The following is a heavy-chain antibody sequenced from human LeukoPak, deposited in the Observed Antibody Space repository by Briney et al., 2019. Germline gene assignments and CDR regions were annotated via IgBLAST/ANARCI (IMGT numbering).Heavy chain of an antibody. V-gene: IGHV3-21*01. J-gene: IGHJ4*02. CDR1: GFTFSSFS. D-gene: IGHD2-15*01. Sequence: GGSLRLSCAASGFTFSSFSMNWVRQAPGKWLEWLSSIISRTTYIYYAGSVRGRFTISRDNAKNSLYLQMNSLRAEDTAVYYCARVPSDIVVVEPATPDFWGQGTLVTVSS. CDR3: ARVPSDIVVVEPATPDF. CDR2: IISRTTYI.